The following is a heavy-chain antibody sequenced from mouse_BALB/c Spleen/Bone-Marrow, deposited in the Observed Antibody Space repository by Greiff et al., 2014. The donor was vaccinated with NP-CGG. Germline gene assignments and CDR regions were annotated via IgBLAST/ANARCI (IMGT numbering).Heavy chain of an antibody. Sequence: VQLQQPGAELVRSGASVKLSCTASGFNIKDYYMHWVKQRPEQGLEWIGWIDPEDGDTEYAPKFQGKATMTADTSSNTAYLQLSSLASEDTAVNYCNARGDYDFDYFDYWGQGTTLTVSS. J-gene: IGHJ2*01. CDR1: GFNIKDYY. CDR2: IDPEDGDT. D-gene: IGHD2-4*01. CDR3: NARGDYDFDYFDY. V-gene: IGHV14-4*02.